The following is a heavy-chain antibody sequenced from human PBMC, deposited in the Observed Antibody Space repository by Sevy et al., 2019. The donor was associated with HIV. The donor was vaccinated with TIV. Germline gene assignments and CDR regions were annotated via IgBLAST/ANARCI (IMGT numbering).Heavy chain of an antibody. J-gene: IGHJ4*02. CDR1: GYTFTNYA. V-gene: IGHV1-18*01. D-gene: IGHD3-3*01. CDR3: VRGTTFYDFWTGGDY. CDR2: ISGFNGDT. Sequence: ASVKVSCKASGYTFTNYAISWVRQAPGQGLEWMGWISGFNGDTKNGEKFQGRFTMTTDTSTKTAYMDLRSLRSDDTAVYYCVRGTTFYDFWTGGDYWGQGTLVTVSS.